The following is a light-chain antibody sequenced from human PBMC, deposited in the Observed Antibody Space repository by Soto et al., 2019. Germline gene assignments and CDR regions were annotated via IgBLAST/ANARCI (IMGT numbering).Light chain of an antibody. CDR1: QGISNY. V-gene: IGKV1-27*01. J-gene: IGKJ1*01. CDR2: AAS. Sequence: DIQMTQSPSSLSASVGDRVTITCRASQGISNYLAWYQQKPGKVPKLLIYAASTLKSGVPSLFSGSGSGTDFTLTISGLQPEDVATYYCQEYNSAPRTFGQGTKVEIK. CDR3: QEYNSAPRT.